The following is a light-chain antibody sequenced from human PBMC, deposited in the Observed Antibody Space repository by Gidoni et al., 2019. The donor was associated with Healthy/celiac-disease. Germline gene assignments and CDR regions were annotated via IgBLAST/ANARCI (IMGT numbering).Light chain of an antibody. J-gene: IGKJ3*01. CDR2: GTS. V-gene: IGKV3D-7*01. Sequence: EIVMTQSPATLSLSPGERATLPCRASQSVSSSLLSWYQQNPGQAPRLLIYGTSTRATGNPPRFSGSGSGTDFTLTISGLQPEDFAVYYCQQDSRGFTFXPXTKVDIK. CDR3: QQDSRGFT. CDR1: QSVSSSL.